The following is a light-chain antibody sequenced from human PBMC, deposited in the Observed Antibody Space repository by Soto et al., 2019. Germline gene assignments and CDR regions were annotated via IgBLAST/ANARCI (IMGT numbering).Light chain of an antibody. Sequence: DIVMTQSPDSLAVSLGERATINCKSSQSLLYNSNNKNYLAWYQQEPGQPPMLLIYWASTRESRVPDRFSGSGSGTDFTLTISNLQAEDVAVYYCHQYYSVPLTFGGGTKVEIK. CDR1: QSLLYNSNNKNY. J-gene: IGKJ4*01. CDR2: WAS. V-gene: IGKV4-1*01. CDR3: HQYYSVPLT.